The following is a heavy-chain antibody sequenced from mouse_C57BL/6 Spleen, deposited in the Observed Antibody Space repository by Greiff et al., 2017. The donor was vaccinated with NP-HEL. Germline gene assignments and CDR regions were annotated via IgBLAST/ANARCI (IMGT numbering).Heavy chain of an antibody. J-gene: IGHJ2*01. CDR1: GFNIKDYY. CDR2: IDPEDGET. Sequence: EVQLQQSGAELVKPGASVKLSCTASGFNIKDYYMHWVKQRTEQGLEWIGRIDPEDGETKYAAKFQGKATITADTSSNTAYLQLSSLTSEDTAFYYFARFTTVVATGFDYWGQGTTLTVSS. V-gene: IGHV14-2*01. CDR3: ARFTTVVATGFDY. D-gene: IGHD1-1*01.